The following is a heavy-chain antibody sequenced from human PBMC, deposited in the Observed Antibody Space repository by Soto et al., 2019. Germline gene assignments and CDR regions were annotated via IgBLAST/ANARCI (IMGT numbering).Heavy chain of an antibody. J-gene: IGHJ6*04. CDR2: IKSKTDGGTT. V-gene: IGHV3-15*01. D-gene: IGHD2-15*01. CDR1: RFTFSNSW. Sequence: EVQLVESGGGLVKPGGSLRLSCAASRFTFSNSWMSWVRQAPGKGLEWVGRIKSKTDGGTTDYAAHVKGRFSISREDSKNTLFLQMDSLKTEDTAAYYCSTDNCSCGSCAGWDVWGKGTTVTVSS. CDR3: STDNCSCGSCAGWDV.